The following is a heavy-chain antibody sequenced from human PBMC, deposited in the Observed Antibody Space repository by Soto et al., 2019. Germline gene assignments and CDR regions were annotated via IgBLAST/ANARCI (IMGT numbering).Heavy chain of an antibody. V-gene: IGHV1-69*01. D-gene: IGHD3-9*01. CDR2: IIPIFGTA. J-gene: IGHJ5*02. CDR3: ARPAYYDILTGRNWFDP. Sequence: QVQLVQSGAEVKKPGSSVKVSCKASGGTFSSYAISWVRQAPGQGLEWMGGIIPIFGTANYAQKFQGRVTITADESTSTAYIELSSLRSEDTAVYYCARPAYYDILTGRNWFDPWGQGTLVTVSS. CDR1: GGTFSSYA.